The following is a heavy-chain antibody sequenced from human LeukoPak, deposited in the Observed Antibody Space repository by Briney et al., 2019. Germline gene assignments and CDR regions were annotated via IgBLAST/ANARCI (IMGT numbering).Heavy chain of an antibody. V-gene: IGHV3-23*01. J-gene: IGHJ4*02. Sequence: PGGSLRLSCAASGFTFRSYATSWVRQAPGKGLEWVSSISGSGGSAYYADSVKRRFTISRDNSKNTLYLEMNSLRAEDTAVYYCARDGGEWELDYWGQGTLVSVSS. CDR3: ARDGGEWELDY. CDR1: GFTFRSYA. CDR2: ISGSGGSA. D-gene: IGHD1-26*01.